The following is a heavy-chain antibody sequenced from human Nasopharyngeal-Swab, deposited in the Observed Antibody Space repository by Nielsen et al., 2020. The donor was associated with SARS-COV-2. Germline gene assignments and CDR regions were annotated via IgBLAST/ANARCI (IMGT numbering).Heavy chain of an antibody. V-gene: IGHV4-4*02. CDR2: IYHSGST. CDR3: ARCITVIQGGPYYYYFGMDV. J-gene: IGHJ6*02. D-gene: IGHD3-10*01. Sequence: WIRQPPGKGLEWIGEIYHSGSTNYNPSLKSRVTISVDTSKNQFSLKLNSVTAADTAVYYCARCITVIQGGPYYYYFGMDVWGQGTTVTVSS.